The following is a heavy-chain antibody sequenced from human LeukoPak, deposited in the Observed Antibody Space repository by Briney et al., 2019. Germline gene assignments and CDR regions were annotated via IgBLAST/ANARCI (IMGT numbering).Heavy chain of an antibody. D-gene: IGHD5-12*01. CDR3: ARQGTAYSFDF. V-gene: IGHV4-59*08. Sequence: SSETLSLTCTVSGGSISSYYWSWIRQPPGKGLEWIGYIYSTGTTNYNPSLKSRVTISVDTSKNQSSLKLSSVTAADTAVYYCARQGTAYSFDFWGQGTLVSVSS. CDR1: GGSISSYY. CDR2: IYSTGTT. J-gene: IGHJ4*02.